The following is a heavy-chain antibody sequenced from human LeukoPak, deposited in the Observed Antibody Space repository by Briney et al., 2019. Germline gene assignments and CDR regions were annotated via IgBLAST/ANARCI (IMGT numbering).Heavy chain of an antibody. CDR3: ATSDV. CDR2: ITNDGGYT. J-gene: IGHJ3*01. CDR1: GFTFSSYA. V-gene: IGHV3-21*01. Sequence: GGSLRLSCAASGFTFSSYAMSWVRQAPGKGLEWVASITNDGGYTFYADSMKGRFTISRDNANNSLFLQMNTLRAEDTAVYYCATSDVWGQGTMVTVSS.